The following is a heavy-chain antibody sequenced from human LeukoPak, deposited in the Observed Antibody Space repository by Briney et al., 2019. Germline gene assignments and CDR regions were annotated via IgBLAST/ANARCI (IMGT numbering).Heavy chain of an antibody. CDR1: GFTFSSYA. Sequence: GGTLRLSCVASGFTFSSYAMSWVRQAPGKGLEWVSAISGSGGSTYYADSVKGRFTISRDNSKNTLYLQMNSLRAEDTAVYYCAKASPTVTTSYYMDVWGKGTTVTVSS. CDR2: ISGSGGST. J-gene: IGHJ6*03. CDR3: AKASPTVTTSYYMDV. V-gene: IGHV3-23*01. D-gene: IGHD4-11*01.